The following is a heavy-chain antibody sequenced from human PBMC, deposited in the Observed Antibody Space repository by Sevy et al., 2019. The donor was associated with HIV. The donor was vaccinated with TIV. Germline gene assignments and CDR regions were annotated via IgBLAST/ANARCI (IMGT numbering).Heavy chain of an antibody. J-gene: IGHJ5*02. CDR1: GFTFSDYY. CDR3: ARDPGTYDILTGYFSSAYNWFDP. V-gene: IGHV3-11*01. CDR2: ISSSGSTI. Sequence: GGSLRLSCAASGFTFSDYYMSWIRQAPGKGLEWVSYISSSGSTIYYADSVKGRFTISRDNAKSSLYLQMNSLRAEDMAVYYCARDPGTYDILTGYFSSAYNWFDPWGQGTLVTVSS. D-gene: IGHD3-9*01.